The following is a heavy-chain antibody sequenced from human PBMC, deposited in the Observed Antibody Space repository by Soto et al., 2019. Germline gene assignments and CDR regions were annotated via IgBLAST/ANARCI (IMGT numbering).Heavy chain of an antibody. Sequence: EVQLLESGGGLVQPGGSLRLSCAASGFTFSSYAMSWVRQAPGKGLEWVSAISGSGGSTYYADSAKGRRTISRDNSKNTMYLEMKSLSDGETARYCRARGKSFGHLFGDVGDLWGEWTMVTVSS. V-gene: IGHV3-23*01. CDR2: ISGSGGST. CDR1: GFTFSSYA. D-gene: IGHD3-10*01. CDR3: ARGKSFGHLFGDVGDL. J-gene: IGHJ3*01.